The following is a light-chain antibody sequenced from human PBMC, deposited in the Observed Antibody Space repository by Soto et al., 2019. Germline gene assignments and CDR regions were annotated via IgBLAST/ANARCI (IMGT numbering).Light chain of an antibody. CDR2: EVT. Sequence: QPALSQPASVSGSPGQSITISCTGSASDVGSYNLVSWYQQHPGKAPKLVIYEVTKRPSGISSRFSGSKSGITASLTISELQAEDGGDYYCCSYAGARTYVLFGGGTKLTVL. J-gene: IGLJ3*02. CDR3: CSYAGARTYVL. CDR1: ASDVGSYNL. V-gene: IGLV2-23*02.